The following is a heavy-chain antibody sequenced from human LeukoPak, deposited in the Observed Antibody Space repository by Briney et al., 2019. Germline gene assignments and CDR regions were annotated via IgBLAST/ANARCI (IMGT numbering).Heavy chain of an antibody. Sequence: PSETLSLTCAVYGGSFSGYYWSWIRQPPGKGLEWIGYIYYSGSTNYNPSLKSRVTISVDTSKNQFSLKLSSVTAADTAVYYCARDLPPGRWGQGTLVTVSS. V-gene: IGHV4-59*01. CDR3: ARDLPPGR. J-gene: IGHJ4*02. CDR2: IYYSGST. CDR1: GGSFSGYY. D-gene: IGHD1-14*01.